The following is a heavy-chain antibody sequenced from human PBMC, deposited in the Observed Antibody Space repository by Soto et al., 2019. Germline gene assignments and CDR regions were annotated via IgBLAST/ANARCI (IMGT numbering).Heavy chain of an antibody. J-gene: IGHJ4*02. CDR3: ARGQWPYFDY. D-gene: IGHD6-19*01. CDR1: GGSVSSGSYY. Sequence: TLSLTCTVSGGSVSSGSYYWSWIRQPPGKGLEWIGYIYYSGSTNYNPSLKSRVTISVDTSKNQFSLKLSSVTAADTAVYYCARGQWPYFDYWGQGTLVTVSS. CDR2: IYYSGST. V-gene: IGHV4-61*01.